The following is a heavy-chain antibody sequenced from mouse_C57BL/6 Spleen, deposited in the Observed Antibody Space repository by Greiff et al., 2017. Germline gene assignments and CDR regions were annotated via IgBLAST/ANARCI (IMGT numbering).Heavy chain of an antibody. Sequence: QVQLQQPGAELVKPGASVKLSCKASGYTFTSYWMQWVKQRPGQGLEWIGEIDPSDSYTTYNQKFKGKATLTVDTSSSTAYMQLGSLASEDVAVYYCARGETARAKAWFAYWGQGTLVTVSA. D-gene: IGHD3-2*01. CDR2: IDPSDSYT. CDR1: GYTFTSYW. V-gene: IGHV1-50*01. J-gene: IGHJ3*01. CDR3: ARGETARAKAWFAY.